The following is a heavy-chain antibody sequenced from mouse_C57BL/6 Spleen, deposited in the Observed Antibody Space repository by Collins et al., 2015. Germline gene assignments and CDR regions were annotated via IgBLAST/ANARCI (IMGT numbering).Heavy chain of an antibody. V-gene: IGHV1-69*01. CDR3: AAPGTPIAY. D-gene: IGHD4-1*01. CDR2: IDPSDSYT. J-gene: IGHJ3*01. Sequence: KASGYTFISYWMHWVKQRPGQGLEWIGEIDPSDSYTNYNQKFKGKSTLTVDKSSSTAYMQLSSLTSEDSAVYFCAAPGTPIAYWGQGTLVTVSA. CDR1: GYTFISYW.